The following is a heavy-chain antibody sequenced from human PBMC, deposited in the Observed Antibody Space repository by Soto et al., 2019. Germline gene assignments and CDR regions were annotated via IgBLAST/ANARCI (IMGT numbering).Heavy chain of an antibody. CDR2: IYSSGST. J-gene: IGHJ6*02. Sequence: SETLSLTSLVSGGSISSGDDYWSWIRQPPGKGLEWIGYIYSSGSTYSNPSFQGHVTISADKSISVAYLQWSSLKASDTAMYYCARRDYYNAMDVWGQGTTVTVSS. V-gene: IGHV4-30-4*01. CDR3: ARRDYYNAMDV. CDR1: GGSISSGDDY.